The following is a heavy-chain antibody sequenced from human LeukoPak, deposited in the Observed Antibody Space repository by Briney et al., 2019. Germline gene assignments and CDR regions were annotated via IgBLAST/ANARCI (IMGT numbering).Heavy chain of an antibody. J-gene: IGHJ4*02. D-gene: IGHD1/OR15-1a*01. Sequence: GRSLRLSCAASGFTFSSFAMHWVRQAPGKGLEWVAVISYGGSNKYYADSVKGRFTISRDNSKNTLYLQMNSLRAEDTAVYYCARDTVEQAFDYWGQGTLVTVSS. CDR3: ARDTVEQAFDY. CDR2: ISYGGSNK. V-gene: IGHV3-30*04. CDR1: GFTFSSFA.